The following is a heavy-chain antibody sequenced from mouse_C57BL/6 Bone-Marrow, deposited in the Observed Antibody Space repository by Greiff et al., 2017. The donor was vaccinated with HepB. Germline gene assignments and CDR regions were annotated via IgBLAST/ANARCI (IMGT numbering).Heavy chain of an antibody. Sequence: QVQLQQSGAELVRPGASVTLSCKASGYTFTDYEMHWVKQTPVHGLEWIGAIDPETGGTAYNQKFKGKAILTAVKSSSTAYMELRSLTSEDSAVYYCTRSKVPYYYGSRGFDYWGQGTTLTVSS. V-gene: IGHV1-15*01. CDR2: IDPETGGT. CDR3: TRSKVPYYYGSRGFDY. J-gene: IGHJ2*01. CDR1: GYTFTDYE. D-gene: IGHD1-1*01.